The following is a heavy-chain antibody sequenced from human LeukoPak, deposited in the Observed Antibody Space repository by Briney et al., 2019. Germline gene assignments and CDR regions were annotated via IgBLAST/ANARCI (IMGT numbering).Heavy chain of an antibody. CDR3: ARDRRCRSCSSPSCPDY. CDR1: GFTFSSYW. D-gene: IGHD2-2*01. Sequence: PGGSLRLSCAASGFTFSSYWMSWVRQAPGKGLEWVAVMSYDGSNEYYADSVRGRFTISRDNSKNTLYLQMNSLRAEDTAVYYCARDRRCRSCSSPSCPDYWGQGTLVTVSS. CDR2: MSYDGSNE. J-gene: IGHJ4*02. V-gene: IGHV3-30*03.